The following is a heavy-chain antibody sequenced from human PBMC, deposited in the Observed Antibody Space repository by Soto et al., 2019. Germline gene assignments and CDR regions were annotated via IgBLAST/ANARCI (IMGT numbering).Heavy chain of an antibody. J-gene: IGHJ4*02. CDR3: AKGEIAVAGTCFDY. Sequence: GGSLGLSCAASGFTFDDYAMHWVRQAPGKGLEWVSGISWNSGSIGYADSVKGRFTISRDNAKNSLYLQMNSLRAEDTALYYCAKGEIAVAGTCFDYWGQGTLVTVSS. D-gene: IGHD6-19*01. CDR2: ISWNSGSI. CDR1: GFTFDDYA. V-gene: IGHV3-9*01.